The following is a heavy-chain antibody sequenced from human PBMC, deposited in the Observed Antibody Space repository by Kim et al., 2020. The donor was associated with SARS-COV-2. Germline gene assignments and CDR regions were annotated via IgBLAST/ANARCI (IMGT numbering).Heavy chain of an antibody. CDR2: IYYTGGT. CDR3: ARYGDYDWYFDL. D-gene: IGHD4-17*01. V-gene: IGHV4-59*13. J-gene: IGHJ2*01. CDR1: GGSISSYY. Sequence: SETLSLTCTVSGGSISSYYWTWIRQPPGKGLEWIGYIYYTGGTNYNPSLQSRVTMSVDTSKTQFSLNLNSVTAADTAIYHCARYGDYDWYFDLWGRGTLVTVSS.